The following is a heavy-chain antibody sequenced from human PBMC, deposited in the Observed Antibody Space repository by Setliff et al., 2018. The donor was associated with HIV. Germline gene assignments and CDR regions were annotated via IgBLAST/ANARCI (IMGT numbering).Heavy chain of an antibody. J-gene: IGHJ4*02. CDR1: GYTFTSYA. CDR3: ARGYNWNYPLDY. CDR2: IIPIFGTA. D-gene: IGHD1-7*01. Sequence: SVKVSCKASGYTFTSYAMIWVRQAPGQGLEWMGWIIPIFGTANYAQKFQGRVTITADKSTSTAYMDLSSLRSEDTAVYYCARGYNWNYPLDYWGQGTLVTVSS. V-gene: IGHV1-69*06.